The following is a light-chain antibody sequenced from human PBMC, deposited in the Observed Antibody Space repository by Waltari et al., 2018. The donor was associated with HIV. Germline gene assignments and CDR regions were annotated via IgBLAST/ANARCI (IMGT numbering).Light chain of an antibody. J-gene: IGLJ3*02. V-gene: IGLV2-14*03. Sequence: QSALTQPASVSGSPGPSVTVSCSGSGKDLGAYDYVSFFQQHPDKAPQLIIVDVSKRPSGIADRFSASKSGNTASLTISGLQPEDEADYFCCSYTSSDTWVFGGGTKVTVL. CDR2: DVS. CDR1: GKDLGAYDY. CDR3: CSYTSSDTWV.